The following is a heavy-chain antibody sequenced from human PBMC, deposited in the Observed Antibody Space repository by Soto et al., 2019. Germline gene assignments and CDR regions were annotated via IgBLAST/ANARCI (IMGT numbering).Heavy chain of an antibody. D-gene: IGHD5-18*01. CDR3: ATDGLQTSMALEV. Sequence: QVQVLQSGAEVKKPGSSVKVSCKTSGGTFKAFAFSWVRQAPGQGLEWLGGIVPLFGTPNYEGRLQGRLSITADESTNTVHMELKRLHSDDTAVYYRATDGLQTSMALEVWGERTTITVSS. J-gene: IGHJ6*04. CDR1: GGTFKAFA. CDR2: IVPLFGTP. V-gene: IGHV1-69*01.